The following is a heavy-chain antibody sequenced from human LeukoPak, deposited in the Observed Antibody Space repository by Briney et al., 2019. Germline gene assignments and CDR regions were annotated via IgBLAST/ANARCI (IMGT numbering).Heavy chain of an antibody. CDR3: ARDEEGDFWSGYFTYGAFDI. CDR2: ISSSSSYI. CDR1: GFTFSSYS. J-gene: IGHJ3*02. Sequence: PGGSLRLSCAASGFTFSSYSMNWVRQAPGEGLEWVSSISSSSSYIYYADSVKGRFTISRDNAKNSLYLQMNSLRAEDTAVYYCARDEEGDFWSGYFTYGAFDIWGQGAMVTVSS. V-gene: IGHV3-21*01. D-gene: IGHD3-3*01.